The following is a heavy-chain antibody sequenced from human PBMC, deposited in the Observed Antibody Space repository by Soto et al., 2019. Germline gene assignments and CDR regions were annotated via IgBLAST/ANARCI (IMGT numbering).Heavy chain of an antibody. V-gene: IGHV1-18*01. J-gene: IGHJ6*02. CDR3: ARTSAAGKYYYGMDV. Sequence: ASVKVSCKASGYTFTSYGISWVRQAPGQGLEWMGWISAYNGNTNYAQKLQGRVTMTTDTSTSTAYMELRSLRSDDTAVYYCARTSAAGKYYYGMDVWGQGTTVTVSS. CDR2: ISAYNGNT. CDR1: GYTFTSYG. D-gene: IGHD6-13*01.